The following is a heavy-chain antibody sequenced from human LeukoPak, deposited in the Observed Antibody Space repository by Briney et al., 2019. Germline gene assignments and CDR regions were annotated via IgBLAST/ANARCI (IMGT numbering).Heavy chain of an antibody. CDR2: INWNGGST. CDR1: GFTFDDYG. V-gene: IGHV3-20*01. Sequence: GGSLRLSCAAAGFTFDDYGMSWVRQAPGKGLEWVSGINWNGGSTGYADSVKGRFTISRDNAKNSLYLQMNSLRAEDTALYHCARDDIAAAAFDPWGQGTLVTVYS. J-gene: IGHJ5*02. D-gene: IGHD6-13*01. CDR3: ARDDIAAAAFDP.